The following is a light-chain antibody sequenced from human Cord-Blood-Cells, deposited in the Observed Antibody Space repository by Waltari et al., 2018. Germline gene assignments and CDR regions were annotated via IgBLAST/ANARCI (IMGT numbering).Light chain of an antibody. V-gene: IGLV2-11*01. CDR1: RSDVGGYTY. CDR2: DVS. Sequence: QSALTQPRSVSGSPGQAATISCTGTRSDVGGYTYFSWYQQPPGKAPKLMIYDVSKRPSGVPERFSRSKSGNTASLTISGLQAEDEADYYCCSYAGSYTVVFGGGTKLTVL. CDR3: CSYAGSYTVV. J-gene: IGLJ2*01.